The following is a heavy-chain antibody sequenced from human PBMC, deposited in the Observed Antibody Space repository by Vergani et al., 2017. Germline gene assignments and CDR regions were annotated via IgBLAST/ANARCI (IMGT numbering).Heavy chain of an antibody. V-gene: IGHV3-23*01. CDR2: ISGTGGFT. CDR1: GFSFKDYA. J-gene: IGHJ5*01. CDR3: AKPASVSMSLPNWFES. Sequence: EVRLLESGGDLLQSGESLKISCAASGFSFKDYAMSWVRQAPGKGLEWVSGISGTGGFTFYADSVKGRFTISRDNYKNTLYLQMSSLRADDTAVYYCAKPASVSMSLPNWFESWGQGTHVTVS.